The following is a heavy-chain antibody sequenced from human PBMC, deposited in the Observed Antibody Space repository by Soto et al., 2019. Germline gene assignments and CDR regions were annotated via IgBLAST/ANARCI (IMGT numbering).Heavy chain of an antibody. D-gene: IGHD2-15*01. CDR2: IDYNGVT. V-gene: IGHV4-39*01. CDR1: GGSIYRSGYY. J-gene: IGHJ4*02. Sequence: SETLSLTCTVSGGSIYRSGYYWGWIRQLPGRGLEWIGNIDYNGVTYSNPSLKSRVTISRDTSKNQFSLKLTSVTAADTALYYCGKVLVGATGHTDSDSWGPGTLVTVS. CDR3: GKVLVGATGHTDSDS.